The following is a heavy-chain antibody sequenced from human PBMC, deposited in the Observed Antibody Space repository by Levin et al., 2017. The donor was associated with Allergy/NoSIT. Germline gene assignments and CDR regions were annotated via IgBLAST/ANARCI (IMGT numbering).Heavy chain of an antibody. Sequence: PSETLSLTCTVSGGSISSSSYYWGWIRQPPGKGLEWIGSIYYSGSTYYNPSLKSRVTISVDTSKNQFSLKLSSVTAADTAVYYCARHGKYEEYCSGGSCYSPTAHFDYWGQGTLVTVSS. J-gene: IGHJ4*02. CDR3: ARHGKYEEYCSGGSCYSPTAHFDY. V-gene: IGHV4-39*01. D-gene: IGHD2-15*01. CDR2: IYYSGST. CDR1: GGSISSSSYY.